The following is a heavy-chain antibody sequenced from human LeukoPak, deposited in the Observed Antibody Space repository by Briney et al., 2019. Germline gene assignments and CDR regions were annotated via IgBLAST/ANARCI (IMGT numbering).Heavy chain of an antibody. Sequence: PSETLSLTCAVYGGSFSGYYWSWIRQPPGKGLEWIGEINHSGSTNYNPSLKSRVTISVDTSKNQFSLKLSSVTAAATAVYYCAKPIPSYGDYSDYWGQGTLVTVSS. CDR3: AKPIPSYGDYSDY. D-gene: IGHD4-17*01. V-gene: IGHV4-34*01. J-gene: IGHJ4*02. CDR2: INHSGST. CDR1: GGSFSGYY.